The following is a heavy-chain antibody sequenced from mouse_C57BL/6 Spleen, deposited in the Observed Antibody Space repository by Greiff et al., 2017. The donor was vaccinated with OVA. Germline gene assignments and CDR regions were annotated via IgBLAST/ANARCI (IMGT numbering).Heavy chain of an antibody. D-gene: IGHD1-1*01. V-gene: IGHV5-4*01. CDR1: GFTFSSYA. CDR2: ISDGGSYT. J-gene: IGHJ3*01. CDR3: ARDYYGNSPRFAY. Sequence: EVNLVESGGGLVKPGGSLKLSCAASGFTFSSYAMSWVRQTPEKSLEWVATISDGGSYTYYPDNVKGRFTISRDNAKNNLYLKMSHLKSEDTAMYDCARDYYGNSPRFAYWGQGTLVTVSA.